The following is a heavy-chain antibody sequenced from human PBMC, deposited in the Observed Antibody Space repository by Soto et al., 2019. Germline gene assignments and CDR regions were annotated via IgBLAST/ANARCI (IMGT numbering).Heavy chain of an antibody. Sequence: EVQLVESGGGLVKPGGSLRLSCAASGFTFSNAWMSWVRQAPGKGLEWVGRIKSKTDGGTTDYAAPVKGRFTISRDDSKNTLYLQMNSLKTEDTAVYYCTTDVIAAAGKERLNDYWGQGTLVTVSS. D-gene: IGHD6-13*01. J-gene: IGHJ4*02. CDR2: IKSKTDGGTT. CDR3: TTDVIAAAGKERLNDY. CDR1: GFTFSNAW. V-gene: IGHV3-15*01.